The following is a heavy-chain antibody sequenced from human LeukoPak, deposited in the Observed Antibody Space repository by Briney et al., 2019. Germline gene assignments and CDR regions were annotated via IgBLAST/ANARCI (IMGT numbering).Heavy chain of an antibody. D-gene: IGHD1-26*01. CDR2: INPTGGST. CDR1: GYTFTSYY. V-gene: IGHV1-46*01. CDR3: ARDNSVGDNAWWFDP. J-gene: IGHJ5*02. Sequence: ASAKVSCKASGYTFTSYYMHWVRQAPGQGLEWMGLINPTGGSTGYAQKFQGRVTMTRDMSTSTDYMELSSLRSEDTAIYSCARDNSVGDNAWWFDPWGQGTLVTVSS.